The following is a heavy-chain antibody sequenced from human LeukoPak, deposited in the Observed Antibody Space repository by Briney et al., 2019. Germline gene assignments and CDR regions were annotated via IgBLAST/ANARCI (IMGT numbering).Heavy chain of an antibody. D-gene: IGHD3-10*01. CDR1: GSTFSSYS. Sequence: GALRLSCAASGSTFSSYSMNWVRQAPGKGLEWVSSISSSSSYIYYADSVKGRFTISRDNAKNSLYLQMNSLRAEDTAVYYCARDSDTSRFDYWGQGTLVTVSS. CDR2: ISSSSSYI. CDR3: ARDSDTSRFDY. J-gene: IGHJ4*02. V-gene: IGHV3-21*01.